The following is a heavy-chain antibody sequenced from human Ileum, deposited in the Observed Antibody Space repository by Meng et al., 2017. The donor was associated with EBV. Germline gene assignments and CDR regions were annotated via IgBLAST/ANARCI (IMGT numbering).Heavy chain of an antibody. J-gene: IGHJ4*02. CDR1: GGPVSSGSYY. Sequence: QVQLQESGPGLVKPAETLSLTCTVSGGPVSSGSYYWTWIRQPPGKRLEWRGFIYYRGNTNYNPSLKGRVTLSIDMSKNQFSLNLTSVTAADTAVYYCARWPRSITATGGIEHWGQGTLVTVAS. D-gene: IGHD3-10*01. CDR2: IYYRGNT. CDR3: ARWPRSITATGGIEH. V-gene: IGHV4-61*01.